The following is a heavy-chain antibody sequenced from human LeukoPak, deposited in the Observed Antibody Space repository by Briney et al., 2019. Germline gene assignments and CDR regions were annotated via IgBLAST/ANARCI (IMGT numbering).Heavy chain of an antibody. CDR3: ARSGSGGVVIMVA. D-gene: IGHD3-3*01. J-gene: IGHJ5*02. CDR1: GFTFSRYE. V-gene: IGHV3-48*03. CDR2: ISSSGTII. Sequence: GGSLRLSCAASGFTFSRYEMNWVRQAPGKGLEGVSYISSSGTIIYYADSVKGRFTVSRDNAKNSLYLQMSSLRADDTAVYYCARSGSGGVVIMVAWGQGTLVTVSS.